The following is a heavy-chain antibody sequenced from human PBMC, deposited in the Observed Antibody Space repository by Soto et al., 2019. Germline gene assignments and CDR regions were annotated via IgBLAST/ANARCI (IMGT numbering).Heavy chain of an antibody. J-gene: IGHJ6*02. CDR2: SYYSGST. CDR3: ARARWRYYYYAMDV. V-gene: IGHV4-61*01. CDR1: GGSVSSGSYY. Sequence: QVQLQESGPGLVKPSETLSLTCTVSGGSVSSGSYYWSWIRQPPGKGLEWIGYSYYSGSTNYNPSLKSRVPISVDTSKNQFSLKLSSVTAADTAVYYFARARWRYYYYAMDVWGQGTTVTVSS.